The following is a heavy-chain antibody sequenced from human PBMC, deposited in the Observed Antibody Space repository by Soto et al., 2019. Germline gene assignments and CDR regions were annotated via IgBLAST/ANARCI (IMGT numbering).Heavy chain of an antibody. Sequence: ASVKVSCKASGDTFSRYAISWVRQAPGQGPEWMGGIIPIFGSVNYAQKFQGRVTITADESTGTAYMELSSLRSEDTAVYYCARDTALVRSGYYYSGMDVWGQGTTVTVSS. CDR2: IIPIFGSV. CDR1: GDTFSRYA. J-gene: IGHJ6*02. D-gene: IGHD5-18*01. V-gene: IGHV1-69*13. CDR3: ARDTALVRSGYYYSGMDV.